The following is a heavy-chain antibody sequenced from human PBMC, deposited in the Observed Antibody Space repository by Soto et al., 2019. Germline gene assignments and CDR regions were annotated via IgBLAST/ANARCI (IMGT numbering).Heavy chain of an antibody. V-gene: IGHV3-30-3*01. Sequence: GGSLRLSCAASGFTFSSYAMHWVRQAPGKGLEWVAVISYDGSNKYYADSVKGRFTISRDNSKNTLYLQMNSLRAEDTAVYYCARDLRYCSGGSCYPTNWFDPWGQGTLVTVSS. J-gene: IGHJ5*02. CDR3: ARDLRYCSGGSCYPTNWFDP. D-gene: IGHD2-15*01. CDR2: ISYDGSNK. CDR1: GFTFSSYA.